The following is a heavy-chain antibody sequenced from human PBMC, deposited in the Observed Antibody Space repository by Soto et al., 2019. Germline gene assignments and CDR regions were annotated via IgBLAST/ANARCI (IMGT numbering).Heavy chain of an antibody. CDR1: GFTVSSNY. V-gene: IGHV3-66*04. CDR2: IYSGGST. CDR3: VRRARSGISGHYYYYMDV. Sequence: GGSLRLSCAASGFTVSSNYMSWVRQAPGKGLEWVSVIYSGGSTYYADSVKGRFTISRDNSKNTLYLQMNSLRAEDTAVYYCVRRARSGISGHYYYYMDVWGKGTTVTVSS. J-gene: IGHJ6*03.